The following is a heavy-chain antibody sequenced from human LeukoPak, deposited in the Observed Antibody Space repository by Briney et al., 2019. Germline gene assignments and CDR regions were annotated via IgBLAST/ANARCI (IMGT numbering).Heavy chain of an antibody. V-gene: IGHV3-23*01. Sequence: GGSLRLSCAASGFTFSSYAMSWVRQAPGKGLEWVSAFSGSGGSTYYADSVKGRFTISRDDSKNTLDLQMNSLRAEDTAIYYCSKAGCTSTTCYSNSWGQGTLVTVSS. J-gene: IGHJ4*02. CDR3: SKAGCTSTTCYSNS. CDR2: FSGSGGST. D-gene: IGHD2-2*01. CDR1: GFTFSSYA.